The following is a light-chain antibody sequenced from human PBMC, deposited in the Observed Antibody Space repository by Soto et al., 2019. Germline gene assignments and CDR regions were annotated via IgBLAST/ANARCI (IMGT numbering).Light chain of an antibody. CDR2: GAS. J-gene: IGKJ4*01. CDR1: RSVGSS. Sequence: EIVFTQSPATLALSPGDRATLSCGASRSVGSSLAWYQQKPGQAPRLLIYGASSRATGIPDRFSGSGSGRDFTLTISSLEPEDFAVYYCQERNRWPRGTFGAGTKVDI. CDR3: QERNRWPRGT. V-gene: IGKV3-11*02.